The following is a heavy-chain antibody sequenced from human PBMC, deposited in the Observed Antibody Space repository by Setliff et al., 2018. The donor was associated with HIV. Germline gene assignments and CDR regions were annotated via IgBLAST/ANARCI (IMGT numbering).Heavy chain of an antibody. CDR3: ARDNRVFDY. Sequence: TLSLTCTVSGGSINNYFWSWIRQSPGRGLEWIGYIYYSGETNYNPSLKSRVTFSVDTSKNQFSLKLSSVTAADSAVYYCARDNRVFDYWGQGALVTVSS. V-gene: IGHV4-59*01. D-gene: IGHD3-3*01. CDR2: IYYSGET. CDR1: GGSINNYF. J-gene: IGHJ4*02.